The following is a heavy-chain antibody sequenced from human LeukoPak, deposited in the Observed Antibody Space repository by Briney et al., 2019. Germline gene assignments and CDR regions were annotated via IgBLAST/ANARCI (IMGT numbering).Heavy chain of an antibody. J-gene: IGHJ4*02. CDR2: IIPIFGIA. CDR3: ARGRDPKDLTVDY. V-gene: IGHV1-69*04. CDR1: GGTFSSYA. Sequence: ASVKVSCKASGGTFSSYAISWVRQAPGQGLEWMGRIIPIFGIANYAQKFQGRVTITADKSTSTAYMELSSLRSEDTAVYYCARGRDPKDLTVDYWGQGTLVTVSS.